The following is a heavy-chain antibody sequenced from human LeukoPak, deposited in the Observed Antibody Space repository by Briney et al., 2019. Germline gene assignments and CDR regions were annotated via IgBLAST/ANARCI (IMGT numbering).Heavy chain of an antibody. J-gene: IGHJ4*02. D-gene: IGHD3-9*01. V-gene: IGHV4-31*03. CDR3: ARGTLTGCDY. Sequence: SETLSLTCTVSGGSISSGGYYWSWIRQHPGKGLEWIGYIYYSGSTYYNPSLKSRVTISVDTSKNQFSLKLSSVTAADTAVYYCARGTLTGCDYWGQGTLVTVSS. CDR1: GGSISSGGYY. CDR2: IYYSGST.